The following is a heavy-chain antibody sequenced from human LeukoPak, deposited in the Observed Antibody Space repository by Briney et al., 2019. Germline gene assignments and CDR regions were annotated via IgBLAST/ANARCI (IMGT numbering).Heavy chain of an antibody. CDR3: ARSGIAAAAFDY. J-gene: IGHJ4*02. Sequence: SETLSLTCTVSGGSISSGGYYWSWIRQHPGKGLEWIGYIYYSGSTYYNPSLKSRVTISVDTSKNQFSLKLSPVTAADTAVYYCARSGIAAAAFDYWGQGTLVTVSS. CDR1: GGSISSGGYY. V-gene: IGHV4-31*03. CDR2: IYYSGST. D-gene: IGHD6-13*01.